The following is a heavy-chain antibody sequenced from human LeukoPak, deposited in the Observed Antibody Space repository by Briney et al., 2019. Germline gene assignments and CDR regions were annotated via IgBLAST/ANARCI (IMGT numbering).Heavy chain of an antibody. CDR3: ARAGFSYRLYYFDY. Sequence: PGGSLRLSCAGSGFTFSSYWMSRVRQAPGKGLEWVANIKQDGSEKYYVDSVKGRFTISRDNAQNSLYLQMNSLRAEDTAVYYCARAGFSYRLYYFDYWGQGPLVPVSS. CDR2: IKQDGSEK. J-gene: IGHJ4*02. CDR1: GFTFSSYW. D-gene: IGHD5-18*01. V-gene: IGHV3-7*01.